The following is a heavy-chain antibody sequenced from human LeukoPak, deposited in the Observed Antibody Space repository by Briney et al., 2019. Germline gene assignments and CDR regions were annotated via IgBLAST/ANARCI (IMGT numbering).Heavy chain of an antibody. CDR3: ARSPTLSRSFGEVIRTPQFDY. D-gene: IGHD3-3*01. V-gene: IGHV1-18*01. J-gene: IGHJ4*02. CDR2: ISVYNGNI. CDR1: GYTFTTYG. Sequence: ASVKVSCKASGYTFTTYGISWVRQAPGQGLEWMGWISVYNGNIIYAQKFQGRVTMTTDPSARTAYMELRRLRSDDTAVYYCARSPTLSRSFGEVIRTPQFDYWGQGTLVTVFS.